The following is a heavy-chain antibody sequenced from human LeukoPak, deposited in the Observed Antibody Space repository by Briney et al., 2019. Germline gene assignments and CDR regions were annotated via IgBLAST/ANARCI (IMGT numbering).Heavy chain of an antibody. CDR2: INVVNGAI. V-gene: IGHV3-23*01. J-gene: IGHJ4*02. Sequence: GGSLRLSCATSGFTLRYYQMNWVRQAPGKGLEWVSYINVVNGAIYYADSVRGRFTISRDNSKNTLYVQMNSLRDEDTAVYYCAKDQRWESPHYLDSWGQGTLVTVSS. D-gene: IGHD1-26*01. CDR3: AKDQRWESPHYLDS. CDR1: GFTLRYYQ.